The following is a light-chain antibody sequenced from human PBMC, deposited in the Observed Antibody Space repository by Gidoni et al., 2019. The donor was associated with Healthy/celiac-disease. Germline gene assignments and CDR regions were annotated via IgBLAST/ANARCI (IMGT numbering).Light chain of an antibody. V-gene: IGKV3-11*01. CDR3: QLRGYT. CDR2: DAS. Sequence: EIVLTQSPATLSLSPGERATLSCRASKSVSSYLAWYQQKPGQAPRLLIYDASNRATGIPARFSGSGSGTDFTLTISSLEPEDFAVYYCQLRGYTFGQGTKLEIK. J-gene: IGKJ2*01. CDR1: KSVSSY.